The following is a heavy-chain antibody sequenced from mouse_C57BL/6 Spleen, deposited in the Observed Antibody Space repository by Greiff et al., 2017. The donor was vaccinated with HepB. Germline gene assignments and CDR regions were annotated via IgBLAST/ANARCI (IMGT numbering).Heavy chain of an antibody. J-gene: IGHJ2*01. CDR1: GYTFTEYT. CDR3: ARHPQIYYGKRANYVDY. Sequence: QVQLQQSGAELVKPGASVKLSCKASGYTFTEYTIHWVKQRSGQGLEWIGWFYPGSGSIKYNEKFKDKATLTADKSSSTVYMELSRLTSEYSAVYFCARHPQIYYGKRANYVDYWGQGTTLTVSS. V-gene: IGHV1-62-2*01. CDR2: FYPGSGSI. D-gene: IGHD2-1*01.